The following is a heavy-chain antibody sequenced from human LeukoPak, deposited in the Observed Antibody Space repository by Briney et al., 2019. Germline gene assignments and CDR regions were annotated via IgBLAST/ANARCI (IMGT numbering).Heavy chain of an antibody. J-gene: IGHJ4*02. CDR2: IYPGDSDT. CDR3: ARRIYGDYQDYFDF. D-gene: IGHD4-17*01. V-gene: IGHV5-51*01. Sequence: GESMKISCQGSGYTFTNYWIGWVRQMSGKGLEWMGIIYPGDSDTRYSPSFQGQVTISADKSISTAYLQWSILKASDTAVYYCARRIYGDYQDYFDFCGQGTLVTVSS. CDR1: GYTFTNYW.